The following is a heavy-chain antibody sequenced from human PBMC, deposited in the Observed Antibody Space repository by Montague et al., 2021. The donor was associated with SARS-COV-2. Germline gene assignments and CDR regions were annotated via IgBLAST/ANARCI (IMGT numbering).Heavy chain of an antibody. V-gene: IGHV4-38-2*02. CDR2: IYHSGTT. D-gene: IGHD5-24*01. J-gene: IGHJ3*02. CDR1: GYSISSGYY. Sequence: SETLSLTCTVSGYSISSGYYWGWIRKFPGKGLEWIGSIYHSGTTYYNPSLKSRVTISVDTSKNQFSLKMYSATAADTAQFYCARDRTFRDGYLDAFEIWGQGTMVTVSS. CDR3: ARDRTFRDGYLDAFEI.